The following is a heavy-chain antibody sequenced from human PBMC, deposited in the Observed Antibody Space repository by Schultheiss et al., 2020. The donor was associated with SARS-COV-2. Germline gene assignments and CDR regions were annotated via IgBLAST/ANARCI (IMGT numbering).Heavy chain of an antibody. J-gene: IGHJ4*02. V-gene: IGHV3-43D*04. CDR2: ISWDGGST. D-gene: IGHD1-26*01. CDR3: AKSDGGNYYGSFDY. Sequence: GGSLRLSCAASGFTFDDYAMHWVRQAPGKGLEWVSLISWDGGSTYYADSVKGRFTISRDNSKNTLYLQMNTLRAEDTAVYYCAKSDGGNYYGSFDYWGQGTLVTVSS. CDR1: GFTFDDYA.